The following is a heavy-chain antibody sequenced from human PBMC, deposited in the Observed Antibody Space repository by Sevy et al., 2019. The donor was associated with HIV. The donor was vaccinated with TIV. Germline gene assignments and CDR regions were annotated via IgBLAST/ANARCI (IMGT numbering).Heavy chain of an antibody. D-gene: IGHD5-18*01. V-gene: IGHV5-51*01. J-gene: IGHJ3*02. CDR2: IYPGDSDT. CDR3: ARRGSGDTAMVLMGNDAFDI. CDR1: GYSFTSYW. Sequence: GGSLKISCKGSGYSFTSYWIGWVRQMPGKGLEWMGIIYPGDSDTRYSPSFQGPVTISADKSISTAYLQWSSLKASDTAMYYCARRGSGDTAMVLMGNDAFDIWGQGTMVTVSS.